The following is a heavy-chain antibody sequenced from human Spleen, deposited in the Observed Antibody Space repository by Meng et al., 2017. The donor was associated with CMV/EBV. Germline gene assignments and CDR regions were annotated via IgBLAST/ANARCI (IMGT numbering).Heavy chain of an antibody. J-gene: IGHJ4*02. D-gene: IGHD3-22*01. V-gene: IGHV3-74*01. CDR1: GFTFSSYW. Sequence: EXQLVEXXXDLVQPGXSLRLSXAASGFTFSSYWRHWVRQVPGKGLVWVSRINSDGSTTTYADSVKGRFTISRDNAKNTLYLQMNNLRADDTAVYYCARATYYYDSSGLRSVYYFDSLGQGTLVTVAS. CDR2: INSDGSTT. CDR3: ARATYYYDSSGLRSVYYFDS.